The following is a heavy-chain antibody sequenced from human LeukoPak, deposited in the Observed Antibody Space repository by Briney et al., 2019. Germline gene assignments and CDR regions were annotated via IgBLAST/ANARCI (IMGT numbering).Heavy chain of an antibody. D-gene: IGHD6-13*01. CDR3: VREWAGGLAAAGTRIEDSY. Sequence: GGSLRLSCVVSEFSASNYWMSWVRQAPGKGLEWVANIKQDGRQENYVDSVKGRFTISRDNAKNSVYLQMNGLLVEDTAVYYCVREWAGGLAAAGTRIEDSYWGQGTQVIVSS. J-gene: IGHJ4*02. CDR2: IKQDGRQE. CDR1: EFSASNYW. V-gene: IGHV3-7*01.